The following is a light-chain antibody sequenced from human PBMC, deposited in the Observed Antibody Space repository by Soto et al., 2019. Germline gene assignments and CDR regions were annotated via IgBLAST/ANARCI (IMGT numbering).Light chain of an antibody. J-gene: IGKJ4*01. V-gene: IGKV3-15*01. CDR3: QQYNNFL. Sequence: EIVMTQSPATLSVSPGERATLSCRASQSVSSNLAWYQQKPGQAPRLLIYGASTRATGIPARFSGSGSGTEFTLTISSLQSEDFAVYYCQQYNNFLFGGGTKVDIK. CDR2: GAS. CDR1: QSVSSN.